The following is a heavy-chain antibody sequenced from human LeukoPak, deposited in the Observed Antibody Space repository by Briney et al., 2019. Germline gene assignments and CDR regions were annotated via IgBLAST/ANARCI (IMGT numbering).Heavy chain of an antibody. D-gene: IGHD3-10*01. CDR2: IKSKTDGGTT. V-gene: IGHV3-15*01. Sequence: PGGSLRLSCAASGFTFSNYAMSWVRQAPGKGLEWVGRIKSKTDGGTTDYAAPVKGRFTISRDDLKNTLDLQMNSLSTEDTAVYYCATSAGSYSNFAYWGQGTLVTVSS. CDR3: ATSAGSYSNFAY. J-gene: IGHJ4*02. CDR1: GFTFSNYA.